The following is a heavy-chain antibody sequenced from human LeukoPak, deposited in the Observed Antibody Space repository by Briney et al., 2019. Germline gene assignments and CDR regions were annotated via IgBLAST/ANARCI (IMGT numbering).Heavy chain of an antibody. CDR3: ARHNYDSSGYYDAFDI. D-gene: IGHD3-22*01. J-gene: IGHJ3*02. Sequence: SETLSLTCTVSGGSISSYYWSRIRQPPGKGLEWIGYIYYSGSTNYNPSLKSRVTISVDTSKNQFSLKLSSVTAADTAVYYCARHNYDSSGYYDAFDIWGQGTMVTVSS. CDR2: IYYSGST. CDR1: GGSISSYY. V-gene: IGHV4-59*08.